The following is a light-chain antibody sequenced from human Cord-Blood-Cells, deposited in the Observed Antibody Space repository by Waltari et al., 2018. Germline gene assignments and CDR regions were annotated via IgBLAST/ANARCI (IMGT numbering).Light chain of an antibody. J-gene: IGKJ1*01. V-gene: IGKV1-8*01. CDR3: QQYYSYPRT. CDR2: AAS. CDR1: QGISSY. Sequence: AIRMTQSPSSLSASTGDRFTITCRASQGISSYLAWYQQKPGKAPKLLIYAASTLQSVVPSRFSGSGSGTDFTLTISCLQSEDFATYYCQQYYSYPRTFGQGTKVEIK.